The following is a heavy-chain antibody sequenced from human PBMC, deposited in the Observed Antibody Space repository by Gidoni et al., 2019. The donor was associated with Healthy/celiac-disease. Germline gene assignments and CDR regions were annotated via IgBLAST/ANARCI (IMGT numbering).Heavy chain of an antibody. D-gene: IGHD6-19*01. V-gene: IGHV3-30-3*01. CDR2: ISYDGSNK. J-gene: IGHJ5*02. Sequence: QVPLVESGGGVVQPGRSLRLSCAASGFTFSSYAMHWVRQAPGKGLEWVAVISYDGSNKDYADSVKGRFTISRDNSKNTLYLQMNSLRAEDTAVYYCARDLNGYSSGWPGDNWFDPWGQGTLVTVSS. CDR3: ARDLNGYSSGWPGDNWFDP. CDR1: GFTFSSYA.